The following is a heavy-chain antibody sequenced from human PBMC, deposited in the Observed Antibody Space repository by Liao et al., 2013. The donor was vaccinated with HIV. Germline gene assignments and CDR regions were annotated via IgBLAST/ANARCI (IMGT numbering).Heavy chain of an antibody. CDR2: IYISGNT. J-gene: IGHJ4*02. CDR3: ARVRGGNSDY. D-gene: IGHD4-23*01. CDR1: GGSMSGFY. Sequence: QVQLQESGPGLVNPSETLSLTCTVSGGSMSGFYWSWIRQPAGKGLEWLGRIYISGNTNYNPSLKSRVSMSVDTSKSQFSLWLTSVTAADTAVYYCARVRGGNSDYWGQGTLVTVSS. V-gene: IGHV4-4*07.